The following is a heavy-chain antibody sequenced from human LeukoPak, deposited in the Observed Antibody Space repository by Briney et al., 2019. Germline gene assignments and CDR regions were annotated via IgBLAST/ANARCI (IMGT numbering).Heavy chain of an antibody. CDR2: IKRDGSET. CDR3: ARIAGSSTTLRDYYYYMDV. V-gene: IGHV3-7*01. CDR1: GITFSDYW. J-gene: IGHJ6*03. D-gene: IGHD6-6*01. Sequence: GGSLRLSCTVSGITFSDYWMTWVQQAPGKGLEWVANIKRDGSETYYVDSVKGRFAISRDNARESVFLQMDRLRAEDTAVYYCARIAGSSTTLRDYYYYMDVWGKGTMVTVSS.